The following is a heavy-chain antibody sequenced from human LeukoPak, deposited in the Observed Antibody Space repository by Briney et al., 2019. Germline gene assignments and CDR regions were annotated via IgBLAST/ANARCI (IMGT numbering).Heavy chain of an antibody. CDR3: ARHGKGTLLRYFDWLPSDY. V-gene: IGHV5-51*01. D-gene: IGHD3-9*01. CDR1: GYSFTSYW. J-gene: IGHJ4*02. CDR2: IYPGDSDT. Sequence: GESLKISCKGSGYSFTSYWIGWARQMPGKGLEWMGIIYPGDSDTRYSPSFQGQVTISADKSISTAYLQWSSLKASDTAMYYCARHGKGTLLRYFDWLPSDYWGQGTLVTVSS.